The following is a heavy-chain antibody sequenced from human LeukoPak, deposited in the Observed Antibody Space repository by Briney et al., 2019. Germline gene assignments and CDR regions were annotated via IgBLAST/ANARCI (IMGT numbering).Heavy chain of an antibody. CDR1: GSTFPYYY. J-gene: IGHJ6*03. CDR3: PSAPRAGQQPYYMDV. D-gene: IGHD6-13*01. CDR2: LNPNSGGT. Sequence: VQVSCNASGSTFPYYYIHWVRPAPGQGLEWMAWLNPNSGGTSYAQKFQGRGTMTTDTSISTAHIDLNRLSSDATAVSSFPSAPRAGQQPYYMDVWGKGTTVTVSS. V-gene: IGHV1-2*02.